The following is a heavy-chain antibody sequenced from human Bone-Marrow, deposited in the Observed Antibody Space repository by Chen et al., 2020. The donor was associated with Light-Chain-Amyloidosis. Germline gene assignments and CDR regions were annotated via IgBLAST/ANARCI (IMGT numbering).Heavy chain of an antibody. J-gene: IGHJ6*03. D-gene: IGHD6-19*01. V-gene: IGHV7-4-1*02. Sequence: QVQLVQSGSELKKPGASVKVSCKASGYTFTSYAMNWVRQAPGQVLEWMGWINTNTGNPTYAQGFTGRFVFSLDTSVSTAYLQISSLKAEDTAVYYCAVVRPPAQWLDTGGYYMGVWGKGTTVTVSS. CDR3: AVVRPPAQWLDTGGYYMGV. CDR2: INTNTGNP. CDR1: GYTFTSYA.